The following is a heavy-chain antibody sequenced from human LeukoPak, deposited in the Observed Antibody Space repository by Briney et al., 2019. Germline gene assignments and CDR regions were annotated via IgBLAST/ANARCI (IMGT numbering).Heavy chain of an antibody. V-gene: IGHV3-21*01. J-gene: IGHJ4*02. D-gene: IGHD3-3*01. CDR1: GFIFSSYS. Sequence: GGSLRLSCAASGFIFSSYSMNWVRQAPGKGLEWVSSISSSSSYIYYADSVKGRFTISRDNAKNSLYLQMNSLRAEDTAAYYCARDWEGIFEGDWGQGTLVTVSS. CDR3: ARDWEGIFEGD. CDR2: ISSSSSYI.